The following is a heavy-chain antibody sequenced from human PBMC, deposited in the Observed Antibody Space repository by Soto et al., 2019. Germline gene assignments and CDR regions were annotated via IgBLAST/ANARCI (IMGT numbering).Heavy chain of an antibody. D-gene: IGHD2-8*01. CDR3: ARDQGYCTNGVCYSVHRGEGETQGWYYYYMDV. Sequence: GASVKVYCKASGYTFTSYGISWVRQAPGQGLEWMGWISAYNGNTNYAQKLQGRVTMTTDTSTSTAYMELRSLRSDDTAVYYCARDQGYCTNGVCYSVHRGEGETQGWYYYYMDVWG. CDR2: ISAYNGNT. V-gene: IGHV1-18*01. J-gene: IGHJ6*03. CDR1: GYTFTSYG.